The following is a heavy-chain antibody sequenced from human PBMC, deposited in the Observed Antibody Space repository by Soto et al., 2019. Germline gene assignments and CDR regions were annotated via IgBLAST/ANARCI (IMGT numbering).Heavy chain of an antibody. CDR2: ISSSSSYI. J-gene: IGHJ4*02. CDR3: ANGYGSRI. Sequence: NPGGSLRLSCAASGFTFSSYSMNWVRQAPGKGLEWVSSISSSSSYIYYAGSVKGRFTISRDNAKNSLYLQMNSLRVEDTAVYYCANGYGSRIWGQGTLVTVSS. CDR1: GFTFSSYS. D-gene: IGHD3-10*01. V-gene: IGHV3-21*01.